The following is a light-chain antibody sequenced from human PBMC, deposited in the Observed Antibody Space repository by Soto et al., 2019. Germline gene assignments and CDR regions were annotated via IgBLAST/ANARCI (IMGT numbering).Light chain of an antibody. CDR2: RAF. CDR1: LSVSSD. V-gene: IGKV3-15*01. Sequence: EIVMTQSPATLSLSPGERATLSCRASLSVSSDLAWYRQKPGQAPRLLIYRAFTRATGIPARFSGSGFGTDFTLTISSLLSEDFAVYYCQQYNNWPLTFGGGTKVEIK. CDR3: QQYNNWPLT. J-gene: IGKJ4*01.